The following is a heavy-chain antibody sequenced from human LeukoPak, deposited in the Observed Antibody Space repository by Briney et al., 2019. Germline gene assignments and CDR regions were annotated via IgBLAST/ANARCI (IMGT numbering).Heavy chain of an antibody. Sequence: ASVKVSCKASGYTFTSYDINWVRQATGQGLEWMGSMNPNSGNTGYAQKFQGRVTMTRNTSISTAYMELSSLRSEDTAVYYCARGDYYYGSGSYCNYWGQGTLVTVSS. D-gene: IGHD3-10*01. J-gene: IGHJ4*02. V-gene: IGHV1-8*01. CDR3: ARGDYYYGSGSYCNY. CDR2: MNPNSGNT. CDR1: GYTFTSYD.